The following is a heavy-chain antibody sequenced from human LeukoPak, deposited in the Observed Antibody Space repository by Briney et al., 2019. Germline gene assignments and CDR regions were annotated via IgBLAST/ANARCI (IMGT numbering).Heavy chain of an antibody. J-gene: IGHJ4*02. CDR3: ARLYRMVRGVVMSPSVFDS. Sequence: SETLSLTCTVSGRPISSYYCSWIRQPPGKALEWIGYTYYSGSTNYNPSLKSRVTISVDTSKNQFSLKLSSVTAADTAVYYCARLYRMVRGVVMSPSVFDSWGQGTLVTVSS. D-gene: IGHD3-10*01. CDR1: GRPISSYY. V-gene: IGHV4-59*08. CDR2: TYYSGST.